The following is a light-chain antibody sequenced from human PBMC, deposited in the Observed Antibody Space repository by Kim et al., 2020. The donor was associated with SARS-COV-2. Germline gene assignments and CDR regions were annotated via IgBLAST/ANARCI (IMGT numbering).Light chain of an antibody. Sequence: SPVNRAPPPCGSRQCVRSHYLARSQQNPGQDPRLLIYGASNRATGIPDRFSGSGSGTDFTLTISRLEPEDFAVYYCQQYSNSPRTFGQGTTVDIK. CDR3: QQYSNSPRT. J-gene: IGKJ1*01. CDR2: GAS. CDR1: QCVRSHY. V-gene: IGKV3-20*01.